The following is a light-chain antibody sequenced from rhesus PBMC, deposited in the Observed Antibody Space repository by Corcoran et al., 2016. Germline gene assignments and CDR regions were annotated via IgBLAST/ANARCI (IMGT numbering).Light chain of an antibody. J-gene: IGLJ1*01. Sequence: QAVVTQEPSMTVSPGGPVTLTCASNTGAVTGAHSPHWFQQKPGQAPKALIYNTNNKHPWTPARFSGSLLGRTAALTLSGAQAEDEADYYGLLYSDAGQYIVGAGTRLTVL. V-gene: IGLV7-76*01. CDR1: TGAVTGAHS. CDR2: NTN. CDR3: LLYSDAGQYI.